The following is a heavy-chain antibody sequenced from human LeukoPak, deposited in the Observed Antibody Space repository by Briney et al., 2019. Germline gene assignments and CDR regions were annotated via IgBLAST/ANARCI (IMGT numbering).Heavy chain of an antibody. CDR2: LSSYNGNT. D-gene: IGHD2-2*02. J-gene: IGHJ4*02. CDR1: GYSFISYG. CDR3: ARLVCSTTTCYSFYFDY. Sequence: ASVKVSCKASGYSFISYGINWVRQAPGQGLEWMGWLSSYNGNTNYAQKFQGRVTMTTDTSTSTVYMELRSLRSDDTAVYYCARLVCSTTTCYSFYFDYWGQGTLVTVSS. V-gene: IGHV1-18*01.